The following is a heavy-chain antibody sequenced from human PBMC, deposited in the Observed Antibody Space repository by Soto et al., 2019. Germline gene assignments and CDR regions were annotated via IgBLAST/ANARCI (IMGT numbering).Heavy chain of an antibody. V-gene: IGHV4-31*03. CDR3: ARDEAAYSSSPLDAFDI. J-gene: IGHJ3*02. Sequence: SETLSLTCTVSGVSISSGYFWSWIRQRPGKGPEWIGYISYTGTTFSNPALKSRVALSTDTSKNQFSLKLTSVTAADTAVYYCARDEAAYSSSPLDAFDIWGQGTMVTVSS. D-gene: IGHD6-6*01. CDR2: ISYTGTT. CDR1: GVSISSGYF.